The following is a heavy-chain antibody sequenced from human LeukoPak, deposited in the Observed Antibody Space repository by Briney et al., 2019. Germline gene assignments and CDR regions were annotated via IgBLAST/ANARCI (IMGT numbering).Heavy chain of an antibody. J-gene: IGHJ4*02. CDR1: GFTFSSSA. D-gene: IGHD3-22*01. CDR3: ARGDDSGYYDYFDY. Sequence: GGSLRLSCAASGFTFSSSAMSWVRQVPGKGLEWVSGISASGGSTYYADSVRGRFTISRDNSKNTLYVQMNSLRDEDTAMYYCARGDDSGYYDYFDYWGQGALVTVSS. V-gene: IGHV3-23*01. CDR2: ISASGGST.